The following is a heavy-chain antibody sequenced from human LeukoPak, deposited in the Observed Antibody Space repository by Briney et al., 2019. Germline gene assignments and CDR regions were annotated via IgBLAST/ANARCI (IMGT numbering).Heavy chain of an antibody. CDR3: ARVIIISVARWFDP. D-gene: IGHD3-16*02. V-gene: IGHV3-23*01. Sequence: GGSLRLSCAASGFTFSKYAMSWVRQAPGKGLEWVSAISPSDGNTFYADSVKGRFTISRDNSKNTLYLQMNSLRAEDTAVYYCARVIIISVARWFDPWGQGTLVTVSS. CDR1: GFTFSKYA. CDR2: ISPSDGNT. J-gene: IGHJ5*02.